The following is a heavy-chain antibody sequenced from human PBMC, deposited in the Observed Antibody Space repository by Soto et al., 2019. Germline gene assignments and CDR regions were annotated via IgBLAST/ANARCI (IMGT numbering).Heavy chain of an antibody. J-gene: IGHJ3*02. CDR2: IWYDGSNK. CDR3: ARDPVVTPDAFDI. D-gene: IGHD2-21*01. Sequence: GGSLRLSCAASELTLSNAWMTWVRQAPGKGLEWVAVIWYDGSNKYYADSVKGRLTISRDNSKNTLYLQMNSLRAEDTAVYYCARDPVVTPDAFDIWGQGTMVTVSS. V-gene: IGHV3-33*08. CDR1: ELTLSNAW.